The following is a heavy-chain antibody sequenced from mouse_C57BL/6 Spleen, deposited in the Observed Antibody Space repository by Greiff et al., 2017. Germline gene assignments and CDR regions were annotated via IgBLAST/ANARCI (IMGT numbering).Heavy chain of an antibody. J-gene: IGHJ2*01. D-gene: IGHD1-1*01. V-gene: IGHV5-9-1*02. Sequence: EVHLVESGEGLVKPGGSLKLSCASSGFTFSSYAMSWVRQTPEKRLEWVAYISSGGDYIYYADTVKGRFTISRDNARNTLYLQMSSLKSEDTAMYYCTRRGYGLDYWSQGTTLTVSS. CDR1: GFTFSSYA. CDR2: ISSGGDYI. CDR3: TRRGYGLDY.